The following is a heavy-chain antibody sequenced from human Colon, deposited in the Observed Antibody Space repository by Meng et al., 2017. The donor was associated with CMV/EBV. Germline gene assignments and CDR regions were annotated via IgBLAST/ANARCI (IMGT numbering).Heavy chain of an antibody. D-gene: IGHD3-10*01. CDR1: SGSINNYY. J-gene: IGHJ6*02. Sequence: GSLRLSCSVSSGSINNYYWTWIRHTPGKGLEWIGHIYKSGTTKYNPSLESRVTISADTSKNEFSLKLRSVTAADTAVYYCARQRRRINLLKGNEADFHGDMDVWGQGTTVTVSS. V-gene: IGHV4-59*08. CDR2: IYKSGTT. CDR3: ARQRRRINLLKGNEADFHGDMDV.